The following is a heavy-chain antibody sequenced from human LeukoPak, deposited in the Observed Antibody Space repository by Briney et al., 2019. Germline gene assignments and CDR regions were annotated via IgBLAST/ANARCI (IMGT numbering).Heavy chain of an antibody. D-gene: IGHD3-22*01. J-gene: IGHJ3*02. CDR2: ISAYNGNT. V-gene: IGHV1-18*01. CDR1: GYTFTSSG. Sequence: ASVKVSCKASGYTFTSSGISWVRQAPGQGLEWMGWISAYNGNTNYAQKLQGRVTMTTDTSTSTAYMELRSLRSDDTAVYYCARVRGIIGSGYLSGDAFDIWGQGTMVTVSS. CDR3: ARVRGIIGSGYLSGDAFDI.